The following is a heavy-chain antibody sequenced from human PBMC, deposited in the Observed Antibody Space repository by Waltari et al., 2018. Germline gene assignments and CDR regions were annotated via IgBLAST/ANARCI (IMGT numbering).Heavy chain of an antibody. V-gene: IGHV3-49*02. CDR3: TRGVVGATGGYYYMDV. CDR2: IRSKAYGGTI. J-gene: IGHJ6*03. Sequence: LDWVGVIRSKAYGGTIEYAASVKGRFTISRDDSKSIAYLQMNSLKTEDTAVYYCTRGVVGATGGYYYMDVWGKGTTVTVSS. D-gene: IGHD1-26*01.